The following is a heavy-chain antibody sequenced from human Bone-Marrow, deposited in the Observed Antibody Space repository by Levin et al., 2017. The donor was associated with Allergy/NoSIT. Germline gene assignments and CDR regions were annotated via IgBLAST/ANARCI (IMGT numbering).Heavy chain of an antibody. CDR2: IYYSGST. CDR3: AKIEMWRRRPAWFDP. J-gene: IGHJ5*02. V-gene: IGHV4-39*02. Sequence: PSETLSLTCSVSGGPISSDNYSWGWIRQPPGTGLEWIGAIYYSGSTFYNPSLKSRVTVSVDTSNNHFSLRLNSVTAADTAVYFCAKIEMWRRRPAWFDPWGQGTLVTVSS. CDR1: GGPISSDNYS. D-gene: IGHD1-14*01.